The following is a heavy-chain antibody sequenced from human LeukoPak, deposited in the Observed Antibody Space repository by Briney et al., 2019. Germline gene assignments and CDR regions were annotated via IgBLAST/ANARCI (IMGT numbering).Heavy chain of an antibody. D-gene: IGHD4-17*01. CDR1: GYTFTDYY. CDR2: ITTYNGNT. V-gene: IGHV1-18*04. Sequence: ATVKVSCKTSGYTFTDYYVHWVRQAPGQGLEWMGWITTYNGNTNYAQKLQGRVTMTTDTSTSTAYMDLRGLRSDDTAVYYCARGYDYGDYVGDFDYWGQGTLVTVSS. CDR3: ARGYDYGDYVGDFDY. J-gene: IGHJ4*02.